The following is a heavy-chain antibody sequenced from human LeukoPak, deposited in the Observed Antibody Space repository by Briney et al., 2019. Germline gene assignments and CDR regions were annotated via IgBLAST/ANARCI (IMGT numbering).Heavy chain of an antibody. Sequence: PSETLSLTCTVSGGSISSYYWSWIRQPPGKGPEWIGYIYYSGSTNYNPSLKSRVTISVDTSKNQFSLKLSSVTAADTAVYYCARGTYGDYVLDYWGQGTLVTVSS. CDR1: GGSISSYY. V-gene: IGHV4-59*01. CDR2: IYYSGST. CDR3: ARGTYGDYVLDY. J-gene: IGHJ4*02. D-gene: IGHD4-17*01.